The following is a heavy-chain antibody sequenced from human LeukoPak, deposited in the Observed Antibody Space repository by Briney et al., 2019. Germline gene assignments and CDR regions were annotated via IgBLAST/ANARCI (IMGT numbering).Heavy chain of an antibody. Sequence: GGSLRLSCTASGFIFSTSWMTWVRQAPGKGLEWVANINLDGSEKYYVDSVKGRFTISRDNSKNTLYLQMNSLRAEDTAVYYCAPLPDYYGSGRLDYWGQGTLVTVSS. CDR1: GFIFSTSW. CDR3: APLPDYYGSGRLDY. J-gene: IGHJ4*02. CDR2: INLDGSEK. V-gene: IGHV3-7*01. D-gene: IGHD3-10*01.